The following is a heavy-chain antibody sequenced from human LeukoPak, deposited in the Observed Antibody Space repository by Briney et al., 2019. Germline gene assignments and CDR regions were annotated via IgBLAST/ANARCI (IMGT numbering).Heavy chain of an antibody. CDR1: GGSFSGYY. CDR3: ARGGGNHSNPRHNWFDP. J-gene: IGHJ5*02. CDR2: INHSGST. D-gene: IGHD1-14*01. Sequence: ASETLSLTCAVYGGSFSGYYWSWIRQPPGNGLEWIGEINHSGSTNYNPSLKSRVTISVDTSKNQFSLKLSSVTAADTAVYYCARGGGNHSNPRHNWFDPWGQGTLVTVSS. V-gene: IGHV4-34*01.